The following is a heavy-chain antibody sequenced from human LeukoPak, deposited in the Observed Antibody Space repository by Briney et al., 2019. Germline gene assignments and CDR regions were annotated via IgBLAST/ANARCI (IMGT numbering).Heavy chain of an antibody. Sequence: PGGSLRLSCAASGSTFSSYSMNWVRQAPGKGLEWVSSISSSSSYIYYADSVKGRFTISRDSAKNSLYLQINSLRAEDTAVYYCARERGYYYDSSGNFDYWGQGTLVTVSS. CDR3: ARERGYYYDSSGNFDY. V-gene: IGHV3-21*01. CDR2: ISSSSSYI. J-gene: IGHJ4*02. CDR1: GSTFSSYS. D-gene: IGHD3-22*01.